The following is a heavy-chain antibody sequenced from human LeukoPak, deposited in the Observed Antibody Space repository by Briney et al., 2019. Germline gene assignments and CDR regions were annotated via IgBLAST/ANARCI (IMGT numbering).Heavy chain of an antibody. CDR3: AKADYYNSATYWYFDL. CDR2: IYSGGNT. Sequence: GGSLRLSCAASGFTVSGNYMSWVRQAPGKGLEWVSVIYSGGNTYYADSVKDRFTISRDHSKNTLYLQMHSLRADDTAVYYCAKADYYNSATYWYFDLWGRGTLVTVSS. CDR1: GFTVSGNY. J-gene: IGHJ2*01. D-gene: IGHD3-10*01. V-gene: IGHV3-53*01.